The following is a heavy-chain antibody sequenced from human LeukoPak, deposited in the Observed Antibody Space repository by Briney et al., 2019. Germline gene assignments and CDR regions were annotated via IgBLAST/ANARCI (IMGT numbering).Heavy chain of an antibody. CDR3: ARERSVVADY. V-gene: IGHV3-21*01. D-gene: IGHD2-21*01. CDR1: GFTFSDYS. J-gene: IGHJ4*02. Sequence: GGSLRLSCVASGFTFSDYSMIWVRQAPGKGLEWVSAIGSTSTFISYADSVRGRFTISRDNAENSLYLQMNSLRAEDTAIYFCARERSVVADYWGQGTLVTVS. CDR2: IGSTSTFI.